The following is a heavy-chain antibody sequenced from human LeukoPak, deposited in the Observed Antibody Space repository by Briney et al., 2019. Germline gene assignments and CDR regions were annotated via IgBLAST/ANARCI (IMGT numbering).Heavy chain of an antibody. J-gene: IGHJ5*02. V-gene: IGHV4-4*07. CDR3: ARVLAATGTGPNWFDP. D-gene: IGHD3-3*02. CDR2: IYTSGST. Sequence: KSSETLSLTCTVSGGSISSYYWSWIRQPAGKGLEWIGRIYTSGSTNYNPSLKSRVTMSVDTSKNQFSLKLSSVTAADTAVYYCARVLAATGTGPNWFDPWGQGTLVTVSS. CDR1: GGSISSYY.